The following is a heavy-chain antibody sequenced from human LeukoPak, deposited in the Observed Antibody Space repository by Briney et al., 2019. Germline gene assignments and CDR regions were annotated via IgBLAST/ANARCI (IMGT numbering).Heavy chain of an antibody. V-gene: IGHV3-21*01. CDR1: GLTFSSYA. J-gene: IGHJ4*02. CDR3: ARDYDSSGPHDY. Sequence: GGSLRLSCAASGLTFSSYAMSWVRQAPGKGLEWVSSISSSSSYIYYADSVKGRFTISRDNAKNSLYLQMNSLRAEDTAVYYCARDYDSSGPHDYWGQGTLVTVSS. CDR2: ISSSSSYI. D-gene: IGHD3-22*01.